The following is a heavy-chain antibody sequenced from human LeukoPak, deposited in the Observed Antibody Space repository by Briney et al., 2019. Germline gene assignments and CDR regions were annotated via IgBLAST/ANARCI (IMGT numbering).Heavy chain of an antibody. V-gene: IGHV3-30*02. D-gene: IGHD6-6*01. CDR1: GFTFSSYG. Sequence: GGSLRLSCAASGFTFSSYGMHWVRQAPGKGLEWVAFIRYDGSNKYYADSVKGRFTISRDNSKNTLYLQMNSLRAEDTAVYYCTKEMADRREAFDYWGQGTLATVSS. CDR2: IRYDGSNK. CDR3: TKEMADRREAFDY. J-gene: IGHJ4*02.